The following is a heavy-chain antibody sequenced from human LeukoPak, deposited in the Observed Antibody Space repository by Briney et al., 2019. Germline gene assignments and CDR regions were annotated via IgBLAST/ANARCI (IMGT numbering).Heavy chain of an antibody. V-gene: IGHV3-23*01. D-gene: IGHD1-26*01. CDR1: RVTSSSYI. CDR2: INNSGGTT. CDR3: TSQTYSGSRRFYSDH. Sequence: GSLRLSCAHPRVTSSSYIMTCGRHSPGEGREWGAMINNSGGTTDYVDAVKGRFSVYSDNSKNTQFLQMESLRAEDTDVYYYTSQTYSGSRRFYSDHWGQETLVTVSS. J-gene: IGHJ4*02.